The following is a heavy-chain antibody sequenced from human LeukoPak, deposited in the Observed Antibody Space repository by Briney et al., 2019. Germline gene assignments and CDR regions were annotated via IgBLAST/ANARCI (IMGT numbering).Heavy chain of an antibody. Sequence: QSGGSLKLSCAAPGFTFSGAHMHWVRQASGKGLEWVGRIISKADGYATAYAASMKGRFTISRDDSKNTAYLQMSSLKTEDTAVYFCSTAVRTRFDYWGQGIQVTVSS. J-gene: IGHJ4*02. V-gene: IGHV3-73*01. D-gene: IGHD1-1*01. CDR1: GFTFSGAH. CDR2: IISKADGYAT. CDR3: STAVRTRFDY.